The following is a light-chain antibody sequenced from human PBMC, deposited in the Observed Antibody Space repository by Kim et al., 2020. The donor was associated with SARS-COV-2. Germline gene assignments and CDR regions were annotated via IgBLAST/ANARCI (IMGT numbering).Light chain of an antibody. CDR1: HMISTNY. V-gene: IGKV3-20*01. CDR3: PQYGSSPYT. J-gene: IGKJ2*01. CDR2: GTP. Sequence: SPWQTATLACKASHMISTNYIAWNQQKPGQAPSLLICGTPRSASCVPHRFSGGGSETVFTLTITRLEPEDFAVYYCPQYGSSPYTFGQGTKLEI.